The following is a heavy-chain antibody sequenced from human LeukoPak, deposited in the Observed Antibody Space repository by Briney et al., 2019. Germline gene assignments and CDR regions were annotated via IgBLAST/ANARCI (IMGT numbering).Heavy chain of an antibody. V-gene: IGHV4-39*01. CDR2: IYYSGST. Sequence: PSETLSLTCTVSGFSISSSSYYWGWIRQPPGKGLEWIGSIYYSGSTYYNPSLKSRVTISVDTSKNQFSLKLSSVTAADTAVYYCASHYYDSSGYYLLNYWGQGTLVTVSS. CDR1: GFSISSSSYY. D-gene: IGHD3-22*01. CDR3: ASHYYDSSGYYLLNY. J-gene: IGHJ4*02.